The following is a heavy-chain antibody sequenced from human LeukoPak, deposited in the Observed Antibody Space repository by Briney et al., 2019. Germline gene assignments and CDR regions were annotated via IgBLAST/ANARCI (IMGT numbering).Heavy chain of an antibody. D-gene: IGHD6-13*01. CDR3: ATDPSPGGQQLVQI. CDR1: GYTFTDYY. CDR2: VDPEDGET. V-gene: IGHV1-69-2*01. J-gene: IGHJ4*02. Sequence: GASVKISCKVSGYTFTDYYMHWVQQAPGKGLEWMGLVDPEDGETIYAEKFQGRVTITADTSTDTAYMELSSQRSEDTAVYYCATDPSPGGQQLVQIWGQGTLVTVSS.